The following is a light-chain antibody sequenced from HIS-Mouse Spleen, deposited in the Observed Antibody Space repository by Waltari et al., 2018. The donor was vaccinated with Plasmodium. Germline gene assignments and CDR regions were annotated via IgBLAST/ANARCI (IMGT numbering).Light chain of an antibody. Sequence: DIQMTQSPSTLSASVGDRVTITCRASQSISSRLAWYQQKPGKAPKLLIYKASSLESGVPSGFSGSGSGTEFTLTISSLQPDDFATYYCQQYNSYSWTFGQGTKVEIK. CDR1: QSISSR. V-gene: IGKV1-5*03. CDR3: QQYNSYSWT. J-gene: IGKJ1*01. CDR2: KAS.